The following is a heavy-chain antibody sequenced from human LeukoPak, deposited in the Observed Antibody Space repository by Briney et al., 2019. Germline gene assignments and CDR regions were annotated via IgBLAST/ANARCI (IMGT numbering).Heavy chain of an antibody. Sequence: QPGGSLRLSCTAPGFTFGDYAMSWVRQAPGKGLEWVGFIRSKAYGGTTEFAASVEGRFTISRDDSKNIAYLQMNSLKTEDTAVYYCTSGRWLWNWFDPWGQGTLVTVSS. V-gene: IGHV3-49*04. J-gene: IGHJ5*02. CDR3: TSGRWLWNWFDP. D-gene: IGHD3-22*01. CDR1: GFTFGDYA. CDR2: IRSKAYGGTT.